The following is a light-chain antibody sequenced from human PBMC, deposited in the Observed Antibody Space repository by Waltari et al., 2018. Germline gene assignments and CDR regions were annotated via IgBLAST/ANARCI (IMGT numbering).Light chain of an antibody. J-gene: IGKJ2*01. CDR2: VTS. V-gene: IGKV3D-15*01. Sequence: ETIMTQSPAILSVSPGETATLSCRASKSVGNNVAWFQQTPGQAPRLLIYVTSSRSTNIPGRFFGAVAGTDFTLTISGLQSEDFGVYYCQQYNEWPYTFGQGTKVDLK. CDR1: KSVGNN. CDR3: QQYNEWPYT.